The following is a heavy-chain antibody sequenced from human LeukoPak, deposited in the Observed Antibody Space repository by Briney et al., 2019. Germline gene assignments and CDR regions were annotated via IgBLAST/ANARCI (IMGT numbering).Heavy chain of an antibody. J-gene: IGHJ4*02. Sequence: GESLKICCKGSGYSFTSYWIGWVRQMPGKGLEWMGIIYPGDSDTRYSPSFQGQVTISADKSISTAYLQWSSLKASDTAMYYCARIRSGYDPYYFDHWGQGTLLSVSS. V-gene: IGHV5-51*01. CDR1: GYSFTSYW. CDR2: IYPGDSDT. CDR3: ARIRSGYDPYYFDH. D-gene: IGHD5-12*01.